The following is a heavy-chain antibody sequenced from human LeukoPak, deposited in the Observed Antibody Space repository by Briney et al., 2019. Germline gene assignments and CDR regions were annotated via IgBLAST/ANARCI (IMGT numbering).Heavy chain of an antibody. Sequence: GGSLRLSCAASGFSFSSYAMSWVRQAPGKGLEWVSSISGSGGATYYADSVKGRFTISRDNSKNTLYLQMNSLRAEDTAVYYCAKHRGSSGATLASDYWGQGTLVTVSS. CDR1: GFSFSSYA. D-gene: IGHD1-26*01. CDR3: AKHRGSSGATLASDY. J-gene: IGHJ4*02. CDR2: ISGSGGAT. V-gene: IGHV3-23*01.